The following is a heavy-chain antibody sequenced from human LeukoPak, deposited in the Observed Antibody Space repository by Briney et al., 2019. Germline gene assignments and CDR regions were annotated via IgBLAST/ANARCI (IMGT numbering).Heavy chain of an antibody. CDR2: ISGSGDIT. CDR3: AKSRGESRGASNY. J-gene: IGHJ4*02. D-gene: IGHD1-26*01. V-gene: IGHV3-23*01. CDR1: GFTFTSYA. Sequence: GGSLRLSCAASGFTFTSYAMNWVRQAPGKGLEWVSFISGSGDITYYADSVRGRFTISRDNSKNTLYLQMNSLRAEDTALYYCAKSRGESRGASNYWGQGTLVTVSS.